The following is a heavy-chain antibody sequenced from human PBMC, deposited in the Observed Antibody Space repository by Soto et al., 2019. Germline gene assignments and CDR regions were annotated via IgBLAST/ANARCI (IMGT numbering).Heavy chain of an antibody. Sequence: QVQLVESGGGVVQPGRSLRLSCAASGFTFSSYGMHWVRQAPGKGLEWVAVIWYDGSKKYYADSVKGRFTISRDNSKNTLYLQMNSLRAEDTAVYYCARDNNWNSIFDYWGQGTLVTVSS. CDR3: ARDNNWNSIFDY. CDR2: IWYDGSKK. CDR1: GFTFSSYG. J-gene: IGHJ4*02. D-gene: IGHD1-7*01. V-gene: IGHV3-33*01.